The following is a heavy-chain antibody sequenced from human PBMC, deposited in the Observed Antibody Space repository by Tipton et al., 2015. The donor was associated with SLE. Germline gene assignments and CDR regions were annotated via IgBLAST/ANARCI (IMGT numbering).Heavy chain of an antibody. CDR2: INPNSGGT. D-gene: IGHD2-2*01. CDR3: ARDRQYCSSTSCYVDFDY. CDR1: GYTFTGYY. Sequence: QLVQSGAEVKKPGASVKVSCKASGYTFTGYYMHWVRQAPGQGLEWMGRINPNSGGTNYAQKFQGRVTMTRDTSISTAYMEPSRLRSDDTAVYYCARDRQYCSSTSCYVDFDYWGQGTLVTVSS. J-gene: IGHJ4*02. V-gene: IGHV1-2*06.